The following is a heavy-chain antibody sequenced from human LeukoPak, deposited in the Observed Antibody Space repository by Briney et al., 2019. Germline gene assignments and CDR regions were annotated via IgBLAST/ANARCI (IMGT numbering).Heavy chain of an antibody. CDR3: ARGPDFWSGYYQYYFDY. D-gene: IGHD3-3*01. CDR1: GYTFTGYY. J-gene: IGHJ4*02. CDR2: INPNSGGT. Sequence: ASVKVSCKASGYTFTGYYMHWVRQAPGQGLEWMGWINPNSGGTNYAQKFQGRVTMTRDTSISTAYMELSRLRSDDTAVYYCARGPDFWSGYYQYYFDYWGQGTLVTVSS. V-gene: IGHV1-2*02.